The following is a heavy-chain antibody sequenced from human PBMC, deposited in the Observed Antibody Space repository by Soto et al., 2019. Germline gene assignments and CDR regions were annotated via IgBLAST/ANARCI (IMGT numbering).Heavy chain of an antibody. D-gene: IGHD3-3*01. CDR1: GFTFSSYS. Sequence: EVQLVESGGGLVKPGGSLRLSCAASGFTFSSYSMNWVRQAPGKGLEWVSSISSSSSYIYYADSVKGRFTISRDNAKNSLYLQMNSLRAEDTAVYYCARDQAIHYDFWSGYHDAFAIWGQGTMVTVSS. V-gene: IGHV3-21*01. CDR2: ISSSSSYI. CDR3: ARDQAIHYDFWSGYHDAFAI. J-gene: IGHJ3*02.